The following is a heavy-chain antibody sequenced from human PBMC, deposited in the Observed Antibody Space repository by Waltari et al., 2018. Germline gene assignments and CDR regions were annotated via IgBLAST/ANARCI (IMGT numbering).Heavy chain of an antibody. Sequence: EVQLVESGGGLVQPGGSLRLSCAASGFTFSSYAMSWVRQAPGKGLEWVSAISGSGGSTYYADSVKGRFTISRDNSKNTLYLQMNSLRAEDTAVYYCAKDRGIVVVVAARDDAFDIWGQGTMVTVSS. J-gene: IGHJ3*02. CDR3: AKDRGIVVVVAARDDAFDI. V-gene: IGHV3-23*04. CDR1: GFTFSSYA. D-gene: IGHD2-15*01. CDR2: ISGSGGST.